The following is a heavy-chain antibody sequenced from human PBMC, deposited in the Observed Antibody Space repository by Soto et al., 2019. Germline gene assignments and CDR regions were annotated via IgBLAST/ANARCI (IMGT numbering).Heavy chain of an antibody. V-gene: IGHV1-69*06. D-gene: IGHD3-3*01. CDR2: IIPIFGTA. CDR1: GGTFSSYA. Sequence: QVQLVQSGAEVKKPGSSVKVSCKASGGTFSSYAISWVRQAPGQGLEWMGGIIPIFGTANYAQKLQGRVTITADKSTSTAYMELSSLRSEDTAGYYCAREGGLRQLGYYGMDVWGQGTTVTVSS. J-gene: IGHJ6*02. CDR3: AREGGLRQLGYYGMDV.